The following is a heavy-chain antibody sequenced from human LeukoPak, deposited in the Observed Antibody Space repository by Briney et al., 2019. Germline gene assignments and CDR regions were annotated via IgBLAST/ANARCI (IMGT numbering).Heavy chain of an antibody. J-gene: IGHJ6*03. Sequence: ASVKVSCKASGYTFTGYYMHWVRQAPGQGLEWMGWINPNSGGTNYAQKLQGRVTMTRDTSISTAYMELSRLRSDDTAVYYCARSGTGSSWYDYYYYMDVWGKGTTVTISS. D-gene: IGHD6-13*01. CDR1: GYTFTGYY. CDR3: ARSGTGSSWYDYYYYMDV. CDR2: INPNSGGT. V-gene: IGHV1-2*02.